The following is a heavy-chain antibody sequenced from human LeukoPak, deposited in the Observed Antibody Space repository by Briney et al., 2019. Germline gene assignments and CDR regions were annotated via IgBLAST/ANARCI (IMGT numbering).Heavy chain of an antibody. D-gene: IGHD3-10*01. CDR1: GGTFSSYT. CDR2: IIPILGIA. Sequence: ASVKVSCKASGGTFSSYTISWVRQAPGQGLEWMGRIIPILGIANYAQKFQGRVTITADKSTSTAYMELSSLRSEATAVYYCARANMVRGAYFDYWGQGTLVTVSS. J-gene: IGHJ4*02. V-gene: IGHV1-69*02. CDR3: ARANMVRGAYFDY.